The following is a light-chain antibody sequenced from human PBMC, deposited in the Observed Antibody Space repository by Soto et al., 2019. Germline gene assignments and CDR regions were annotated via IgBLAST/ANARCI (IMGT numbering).Light chain of an antibody. J-gene: IGLJ1*01. V-gene: IGLV1-40*01. CDR3: QSYDSSLSENYV. CDR2: GNS. CDR1: SSNIGAGYD. Sequence: QSVLTQPPSVSGAPGQRVTISCTGSSSNIGAGYDVHWYQQLPGTAPKLLIYGNSNRPSGVPDRFSGSKSGTSASLAITGLQAEDEADYYCQSYDSSLSENYVFGTGTKVTV.